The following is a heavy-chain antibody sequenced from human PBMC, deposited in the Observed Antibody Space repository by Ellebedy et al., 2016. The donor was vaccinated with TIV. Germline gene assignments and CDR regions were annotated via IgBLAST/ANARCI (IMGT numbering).Heavy chain of an antibody. V-gene: IGHV3-21*01. Sequence: GESLKISCAASGFTFTSYSMNWVRQAPGKGLEWVSSISSTGYYIYYADSVKGRFTISRDDAMSSLFLQMNSLSAEDTAVYYCASGAYDIWGQGTMVTVSS. CDR2: ISSTGYYI. CDR1: GFTFTSYS. J-gene: IGHJ3*02. CDR3: ASGAYDI.